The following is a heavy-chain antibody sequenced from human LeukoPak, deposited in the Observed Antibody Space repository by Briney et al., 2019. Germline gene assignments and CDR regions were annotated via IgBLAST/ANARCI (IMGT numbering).Heavy chain of an antibody. D-gene: IGHD2-21*01. J-gene: IGHJ4*02. CDR1: GGTFSSYA. Sequence: ASVKVSCKASGGTFSSYAISWVRQAPGQGLEWMGWINPNGGDTTYAQNFRGRVTMTRDAAISTAYMELSRLRSDDTAVYYCARGGSAAYLLDYWGQGTLVTVSS. V-gene: IGHV1-2*02. CDR2: INPNGGDT. CDR3: ARGGSAAYLLDY.